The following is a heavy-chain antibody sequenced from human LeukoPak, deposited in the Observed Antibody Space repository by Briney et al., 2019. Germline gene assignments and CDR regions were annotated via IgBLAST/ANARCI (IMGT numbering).Heavy chain of an antibody. J-gene: IGHJ6*03. Sequence: PSETLSLTCSVSGGSISSGDYYWSWIRQPPGKGLEWIGYIYYSGSTYYNPSLKSRVTISIDTSKNQFSLKLSSVTAADTAVYYCARHPHKVVPAARGSYYYYYMDVWGKGTTVAVSS. CDR3: ARHPHKVVPAARGSYYYYYMDV. CDR2: IYYSGST. CDR1: GGSISSGDYY. V-gene: IGHV4-30-4*01. D-gene: IGHD2-2*01.